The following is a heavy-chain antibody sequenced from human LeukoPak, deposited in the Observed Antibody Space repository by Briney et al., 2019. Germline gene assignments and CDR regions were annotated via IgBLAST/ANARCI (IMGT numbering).Heavy chain of an antibody. D-gene: IGHD3-3*01. J-gene: IGHJ4*02. Sequence: SVKVSRKASGGTFSSYAISWVRQAPGQGLEWMGRIIPIFGTANYAQKFQGRVTITTDESTSTAYMELSSLRSEDTAVYYCARDFVESTTSFDYWGQGTLVTVSS. CDR2: IIPIFGTA. V-gene: IGHV1-69*05. CDR1: GGTFSSYA. CDR3: ARDFVESTTSFDY.